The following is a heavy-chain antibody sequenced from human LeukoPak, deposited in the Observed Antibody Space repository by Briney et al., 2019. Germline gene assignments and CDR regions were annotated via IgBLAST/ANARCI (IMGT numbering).Heavy chain of an antibody. CDR2: IFGSGGSP. D-gene: IGHD5-18*01. CDR3: GKTTVGYSSGQKPAWPVDY. J-gene: IGHJ4*02. Sequence: GGSLRLSCEASGFTFGSHAMYWVRQAPGKGLEWVASIFGSGGSPHYADPVKGRFTISRDNSRNTVYLQINSLRAEVTAVYYCGKTTVGYSSGQKPAWPVDYWGQGTLVTVSS. V-gene: IGHV3-23*01. CDR1: GFTFGSHA.